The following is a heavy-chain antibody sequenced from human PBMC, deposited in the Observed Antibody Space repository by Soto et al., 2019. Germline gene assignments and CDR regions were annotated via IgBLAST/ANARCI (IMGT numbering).Heavy chain of an antibody. CDR1: GGSVSSASFY. CDR3: VRVLDSSWYADL. CDR2: VYYTGVT. V-gene: IGHV4-61*01. Sequence: QVQLQESGPGLVKPSETLSLTCSVSGGSVSSASFYWTWIRQATGTGLEYIGYVYYTGVTNYNPSLSSRVTISLDTSKNQFSMKVNSVTAADTAVYYCVRVLDSSWYADLWGRGTLVTVSS. D-gene: IGHD3-22*01. J-gene: IGHJ2*01.